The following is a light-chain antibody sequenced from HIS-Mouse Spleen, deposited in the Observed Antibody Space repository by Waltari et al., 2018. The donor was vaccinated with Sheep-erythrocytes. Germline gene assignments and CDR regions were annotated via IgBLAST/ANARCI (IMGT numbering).Light chain of an antibody. CDR3: QQYDNLPGLT. J-gene: IGKJ4*01. CDR1: QSVLYSSNNKNY. V-gene: IGKV4-1*01. Sequence: DIVMTQSPDSLAVSLGERATINCKSSQSVLYSSNNKNYLAWYQQKPGQPPKLLIYWASTRESGVPDRFSGSGSGTDFTLTISSLQAEDVAVYYCQQYDNLPGLTFGGGTKVEIK. CDR2: WAS.